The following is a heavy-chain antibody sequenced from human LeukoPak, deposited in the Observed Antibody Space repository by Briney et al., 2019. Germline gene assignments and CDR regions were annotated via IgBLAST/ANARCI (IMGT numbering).Heavy chain of an antibody. V-gene: IGHV3-11*04. CDR2: ISSSGSTI. CDR1: GFTFSDYY. Sequence: GGSLRLSCAASGFTFSDYYMSWIRQAPGKGLDWVSYISSSGSTIYYSDSVKGRFTISRDNAKNSLYLQMNSLRAEDTAVYYCARSSSSGYPNWFDPWGQGTLVSVSS. J-gene: IGHJ5*02. CDR3: ARSSSSGYPNWFDP. D-gene: IGHD3-22*01.